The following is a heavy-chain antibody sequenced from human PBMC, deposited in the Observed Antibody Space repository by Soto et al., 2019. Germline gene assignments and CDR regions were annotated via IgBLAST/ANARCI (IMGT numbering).Heavy chain of an antibody. Sequence: GGSLRLSCAASGFTFSSYSMNWVRQAPGKGLEWVSSISSSSSYIYYADSVKGRFTISRDNAKNSLYLQMNSLRAEDTAVYYCARDRRSIAARRPDYYYYYGMDVWGQGTTVTVSS. CDR1: GFTFSSYS. CDR2: ISSSSSYI. D-gene: IGHD6-6*01. J-gene: IGHJ6*02. CDR3: ARDRRSIAARRPDYYYYYGMDV. V-gene: IGHV3-21*01.